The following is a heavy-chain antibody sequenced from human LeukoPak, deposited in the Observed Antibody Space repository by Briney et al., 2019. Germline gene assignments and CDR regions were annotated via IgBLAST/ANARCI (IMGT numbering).Heavy chain of an antibody. CDR2: ISYDGSNK. CDR3: ARDGEDYGTLSC. CDR1: GFTFSSYA. J-gene: IGHJ4*02. V-gene: IGHV3-30-3*01. D-gene: IGHD3-16*01. Sequence: GGSLRLSCAASGFTFSSYAMHWVRQAPGKGLEWVAVISYDGSNKYYADSVKGRFTISRDNSKNTLYLQTNSLRAEDTAVYYCARDGEDYGTLSCWGQGTLVTVSS.